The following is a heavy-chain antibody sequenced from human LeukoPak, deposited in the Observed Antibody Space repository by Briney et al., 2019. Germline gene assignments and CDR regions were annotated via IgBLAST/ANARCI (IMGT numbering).Heavy chain of an antibody. V-gene: IGHV4-30-2*01. Sequence: SETLSLTCAVSGGSISSGGYSWSWIRQPPGKGLEWIGYIYHSGSTYYNPSLKSRVTISVDTSKNQFSLKLSSVTAADTAVYYCARVDTAMALVDYWGQGTLVTVSS. J-gene: IGHJ4*02. CDR1: GGSISSGGYS. D-gene: IGHD5-18*01. CDR3: ARVDTAMALVDY. CDR2: IYHSGST.